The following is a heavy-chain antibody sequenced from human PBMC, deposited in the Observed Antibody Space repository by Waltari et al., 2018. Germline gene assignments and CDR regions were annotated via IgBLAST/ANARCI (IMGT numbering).Heavy chain of an antibody. D-gene: IGHD1-26*01. CDR1: GFSFSAYA. Sequence: QVHLVESGGGVVQPGGSLRLSCAASGFSFSAYAMYWVRQAPGKGLEWVAHIQPVGGDKFYGDSVKGRFSISRDDSRNTLFLQMNSLRDEDTAVYYCAKDLKGAWTIDYWGQGTLVTVSS. CDR2: IQPVGGDK. J-gene: IGHJ4*02. CDR3: AKDLKGAWTIDY. V-gene: IGHV3-30*02.